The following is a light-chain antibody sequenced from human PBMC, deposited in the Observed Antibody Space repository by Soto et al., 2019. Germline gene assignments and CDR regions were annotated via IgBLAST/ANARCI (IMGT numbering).Light chain of an antibody. CDR1: ISDIAAYNY. CDR3: CSYRSSSLYV. CDR2: EVS. V-gene: IGLV2-14*01. Sequence: QSVLTQPASVSGSPGQSITISCTGTISDIAAYNYVSWYQQHPGKAPKVMIYEVSHRPSGVSNRFSGSKSGNTASLTISGLQAEDEADYYCCSYRSSSLYVFGTGTKVTVL. J-gene: IGLJ1*01.